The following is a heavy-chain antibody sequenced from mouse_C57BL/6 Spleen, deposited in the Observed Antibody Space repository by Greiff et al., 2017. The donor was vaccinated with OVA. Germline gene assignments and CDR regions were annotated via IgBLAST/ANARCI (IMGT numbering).Heavy chain of an antibody. V-gene: IGHV5-6*01. CDR1: GFTFSSYG. CDR2: ISSGGSYT. CDR3: ARHEKSNHWYFDV. Sequence: EVQLVESGGDLVKPGGSLKLSCAASGFTFSSYGMSWVRQTPDKRLEWVATISSGGSYTYYPDSVKGRFTISRDNAKNTLYLQMSSLKSEDTAMYYCARHEKSNHWYFDVWGTGTTVTVSS. D-gene: IGHD2-5*01. J-gene: IGHJ1*03.